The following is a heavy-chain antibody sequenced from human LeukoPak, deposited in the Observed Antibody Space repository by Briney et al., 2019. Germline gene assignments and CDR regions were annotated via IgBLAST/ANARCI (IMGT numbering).Heavy chain of an antibody. CDR2: INPSGGST. Sequence: ASVKVSCKASGYTFTSYYMHWVRQAPGQGLEWMGIINPSGGSTSYAQKFQGRVTMTRDMSTSTVYMELSSLRSEDTAVYYCARDESVDTAMADDAFDIWGQGTMVTVSS. V-gene: IGHV1-46*01. CDR1: GYTFTSYY. J-gene: IGHJ3*02. D-gene: IGHD5-18*01. CDR3: ARDESVDTAMADDAFDI.